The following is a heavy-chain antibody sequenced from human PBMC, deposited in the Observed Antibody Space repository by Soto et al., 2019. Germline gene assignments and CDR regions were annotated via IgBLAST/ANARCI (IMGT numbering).Heavy chain of an antibody. Sequence: QVQLVESGGGVVQPGRSLRLSCAASGFTFSSYGMHWVRQAPGKGLEWVAVIWYDGSNKYYADSVKGRFTISRDNSKNTLYLRMNSLRAEDTAVYYCARDGSSVRGYFYYYYDGMDVWGQGTTVTVSS. J-gene: IGHJ6*02. CDR2: IWYDGSNK. CDR3: ARDGSSVRGYFYYYYDGMDV. V-gene: IGHV3-33*01. D-gene: IGHD3-10*01. CDR1: GFTFSSYG.